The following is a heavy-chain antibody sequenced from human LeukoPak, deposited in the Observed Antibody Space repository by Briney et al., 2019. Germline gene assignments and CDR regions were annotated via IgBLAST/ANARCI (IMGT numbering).Heavy chain of an antibody. V-gene: IGHV3-48*04. J-gene: IGHJ5*01. CDR3: ARDNWVDC. Sequence: LPGGSLRLSCAASGLTFSKYSMTWVRQAPGKGLEWVSFIDTSSTTMYYTDSVKGRFTISRDNAKNSLYLQMNGLKVEDTAIYYCARDNWVDCWGQGTLVTVSS. CDR1: GLTFSKYS. CDR2: IDTSSTTM.